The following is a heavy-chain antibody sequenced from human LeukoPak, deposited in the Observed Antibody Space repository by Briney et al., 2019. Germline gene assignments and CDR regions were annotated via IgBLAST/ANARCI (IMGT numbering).Heavy chain of an antibody. D-gene: IGHD2-2*01. V-gene: IGHV3-23*01. Sequence: GGLRLSCGASGFTFSSYAKRWGRPGPGEGAEGGSAISGSGGSTYYADSVKGRFTISRDNSKNTLYLQMNSLRAEDTAVYYCAKSGCSSTSCSSDYWGQGTLVTVSS. CDR2: ISGSGGST. J-gene: IGHJ4*02. CDR1: GFTFSSYA. CDR3: AKSGCSSTSCSSDY.